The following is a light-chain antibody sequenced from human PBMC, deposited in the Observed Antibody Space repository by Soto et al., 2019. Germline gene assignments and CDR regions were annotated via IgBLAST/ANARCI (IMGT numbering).Light chain of an antibody. J-gene: IGLJ1*01. CDR1: SSDIGGYHF. V-gene: IGLV2-14*01. Sequence: QPVLTQPASVSGSPGQSITISCSGTSSDIGGYHFVSWYQQHPGKAPKLMVYAVSNRPSGVSNRFSGSKSGNTASLTISGLQAEDEADYHCSSYTSSSTLYVFGTGTKLTVL. CDR2: AVS. CDR3: SSYTSSSTLYV.